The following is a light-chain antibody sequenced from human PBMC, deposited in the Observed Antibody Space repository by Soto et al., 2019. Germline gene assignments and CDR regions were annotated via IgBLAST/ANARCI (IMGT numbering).Light chain of an antibody. Sequence: QSVLTQPASVSGSPGQSITISCTGTSSDVGGYNYVSWYQQHPGKAPKLMIYDVSNRPSGVSNRFSGSKSGNTASLTISGLQAEDEADYYCSSYTSSVYVFGTGTQSPS. J-gene: IGLJ1*01. CDR2: DVS. CDR3: SSYTSSVYV. CDR1: SSDVGGYNY. V-gene: IGLV2-14*01.